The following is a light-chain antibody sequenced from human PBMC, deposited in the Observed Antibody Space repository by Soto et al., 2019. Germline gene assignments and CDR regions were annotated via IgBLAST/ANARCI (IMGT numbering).Light chain of an antibody. CDR3: NSYTTSSTYV. CDR1: SSDVGRYNY. J-gene: IGLJ1*01. Sequence: QSALTQPASVSGSPGQSITISCTGTSSDVGRYNYVSWYQHHPGKAPKLIFYDVSNRPSGVSERFSVSKSGYTASLTISRLQAEDEADYYCNSYTTSSTYVFGTGTKVTVL. CDR2: DVS. V-gene: IGLV2-14*03.